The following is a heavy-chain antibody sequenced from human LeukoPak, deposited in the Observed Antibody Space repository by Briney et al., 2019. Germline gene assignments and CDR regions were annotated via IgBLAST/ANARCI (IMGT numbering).Heavy chain of an antibody. CDR1: GGSIGTNY. J-gene: IGHJ4*02. Sequence: SETLSLTCTVSGGSIGTNYWTWIRQPPGKELEYIGYIYYTWATNYNPSLKSRVTMSVDTSKNQLSLSLRSVTAADTALYFCAKYGNSGWVIDYWGQGTLVTVSS. CDR3: AKYGNSGWVIDY. V-gene: IGHV4-59*08. D-gene: IGHD6-19*01. CDR2: IYYTWAT.